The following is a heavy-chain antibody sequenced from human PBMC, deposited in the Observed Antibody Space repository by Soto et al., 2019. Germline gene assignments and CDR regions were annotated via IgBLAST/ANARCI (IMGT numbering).Heavy chain of an antibody. V-gene: IGHV4-4*01. CDR1: GGTVASSHW. CDR3: AREIVTAGGNNYFDP. Sequence: ETLSLTCGVSGGTVASSHWWSWVRQSPGGGLEWIGNVYHTGDTNFNPSLQSRVTISVDKSNNQFSLRLNSLTAADTAVYFCAREIVTAGGNNYFDPWGPGTLVTVSS. J-gene: IGHJ5*02. D-gene: IGHD2-21*02. CDR2: VYHTGDT.